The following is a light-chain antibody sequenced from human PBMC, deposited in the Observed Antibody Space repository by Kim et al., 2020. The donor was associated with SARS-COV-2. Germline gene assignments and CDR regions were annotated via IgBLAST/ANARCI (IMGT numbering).Light chain of an antibody. Sequence: EIVLTQSPCTLSLSPGERATLSCRASQSVSSSYLAWYQQKPGQAPRLLIYIASSRATGIPDRFSGSGSGTDFTLTISRLEPEDFAVYYCQQYGDSPYTFGQGTKLEI. CDR3: QQYGDSPYT. V-gene: IGKV3-20*01. CDR1: QSVSSSY. J-gene: IGKJ2*01. CDR2: IAS.